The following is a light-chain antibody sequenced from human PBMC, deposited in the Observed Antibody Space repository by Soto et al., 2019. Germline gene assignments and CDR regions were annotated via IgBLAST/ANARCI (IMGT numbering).Light chain of an antibody. CDR2: GAS. CDR1: QTVSSNF. Sequence: EIVLTQSPGTLSLSPGDRATLSCSASQTVSSNFLAWYQQRPAQAPRLLIHGASTRATGITDRFSGSVSGTDFTLTISGLEPEDFAVYYCQQYGSSPATFGQGTKVEIK. V-gene: IGKV3-20*01. CDR3: QQYGSSPAT. J-gene: IGKJ1*01.